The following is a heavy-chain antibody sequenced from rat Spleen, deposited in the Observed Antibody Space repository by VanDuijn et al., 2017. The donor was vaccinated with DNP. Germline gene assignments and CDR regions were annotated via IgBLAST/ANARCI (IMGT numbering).Heavy chain of an antibody. CDR1: GFTFNNYW. Sequence: EVQLVESGGGLVQPGRSRKLSCAASGFTFNNYWMTWIRQVPGKGLEWVASITSSGGSTYYPGSVKGRFTISRDNAKSTLYLQMASLRSEDTATYYCTTRGVGPRYYWHFDFWGPGTMVTVSS. CDR2: ITSSGGST. D-gene: IGHD1-1*01. J-gene: IGHJ1*01. V-gene: IGHV5-31*01. CDR3: TTRGVGPRYYWHFDF.